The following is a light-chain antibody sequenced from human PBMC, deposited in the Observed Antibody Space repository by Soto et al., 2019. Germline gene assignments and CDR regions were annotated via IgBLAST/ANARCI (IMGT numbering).Light chain of an antibody. V-gene: IGKV3-11*01. CDR2: DAS. Sequence: EIVMTQSPAPLSLSPGERATLSCRASQSVSSYLAWYQQKPGQAPRLLIYDASNRATGIPARFSGSGSGTDFTLTISSLEPEDFAVYYCQQRSNWLWTFGQGTKVDI. CDR1: QSVSSY. CDR3: QQRSNWLWT. J-gene: IGKJ1*01.